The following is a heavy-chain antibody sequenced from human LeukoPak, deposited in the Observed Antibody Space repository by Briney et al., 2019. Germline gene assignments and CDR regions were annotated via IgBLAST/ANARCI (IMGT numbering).Heavy chain of an antibody. V-gene: IGHV1-46*01. CDR2: INPSGGST. J-gene: IGHJ6*03. CDR1: GYTFTSYY. CDR3: ARGRIAVAGTGYMDV. Sequence: ASVKVSCKASGYTFTSYYMHWVRQAPGQGLEWMGIINPSGGSTSYAQKFQGRVTMTRDMSTSTVYMELSSLRSEDTAVYYCARGRIAVAGTGYMDVWGKGTTVTVSS. D-gene: IGHD6-19*01.